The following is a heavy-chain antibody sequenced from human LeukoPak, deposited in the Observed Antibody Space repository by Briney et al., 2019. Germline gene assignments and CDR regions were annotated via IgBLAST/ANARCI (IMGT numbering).Heavy chain of an antibody. CDR3: AKNVDTAMVSNQFDY. D-gene: IGHD5-18*01. Sequence: PSETLSLTCTVSGGSISSSSYYWGWIRQPPGKGLEWIGSIYYSGSTYYNPSLKSRVTISVDTSKNQFSLKLSSVTAADTAVYYCAKNVDTAMVSNQFDYWGQGTLVTVSS. CDR1: GGSISSSSYY. V-gene: IGHV4-39*01. CDR2: IYYSGST. J-gene: IGHJ4*02.